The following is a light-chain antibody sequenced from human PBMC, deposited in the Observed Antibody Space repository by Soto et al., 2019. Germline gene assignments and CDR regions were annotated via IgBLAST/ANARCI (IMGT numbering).Light chain of an antibody. J-gene: IGKJ2*01. CDR1: QSVSSY. CDR2: DAS. Sequence: EIVLTQSPATLSLSPGERATLSCRASQSVSSYLAWYQQKPGQAPRLLIYDASNRATGIPARFSGSGYGTDFTLTISTIEPEDFEVYYCQQRSNWPPYTFGQGTKLEIK. CDR3: QQRSNWPPYT. V-gene: IGKV3-11*01.